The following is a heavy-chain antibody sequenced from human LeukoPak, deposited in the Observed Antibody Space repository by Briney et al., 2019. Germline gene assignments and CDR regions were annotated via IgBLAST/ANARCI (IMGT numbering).Heavy chain of an antibody. Sequence: GGSLRLSCAASGFTFSESWMHWFRQAPGKGLEWVSRLNTYDRSTTYADSVRGRFTISSDNAKNTLYLQMNSLRIEDKAVYYCARDLGSRNWGQGTLVTVSS. J-gene: IGHJ4*02. V-gene: IGHV3-74*03. CDR2: LNTYDRST. CDR1: GFTFSESW. CDR3: ARDLGSRN. D-gene: IGHD7-27*01.